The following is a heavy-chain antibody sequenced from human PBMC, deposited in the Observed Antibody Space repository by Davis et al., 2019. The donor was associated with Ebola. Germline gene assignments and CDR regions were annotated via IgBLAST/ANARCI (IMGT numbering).Heavy chain of an antibody. CDR3: TTDRGYSYGYDY. V-gene: IGHV1-3*01. Sequence: ASALISSSASSYTFISYAMNWVRQPPGQRLQWMGWINARNGNTKYSQKFQGRVTITRDTSTSTAYMGLWSLRSDDTAVYYCTTDRGYSYGYDYWGQGTLVTVSS. CDR2: INARNGNT. CDR1: SYTFISYA. D-gene: IGHD5-18*01. J-gene: IGHJ4*02.